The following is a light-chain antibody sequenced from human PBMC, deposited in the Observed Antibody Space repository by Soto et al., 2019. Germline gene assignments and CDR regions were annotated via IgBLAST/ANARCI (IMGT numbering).Light chain of an antibody. Sequence: PGARATLSCRASQSVSSSYLAWYQQKPGQAPRLLIYGASSRATGIPERFSGSGSGTDFTLTISRLEPEDFAVYYCQQYGSSSWTFGQGTKVEIK. V-gene: IGKV3-20*01. CDR2: GAS. CDR3: QQYGSSSWT. CDR1: QSVSSSY. J-gene: IGKJ1*01.